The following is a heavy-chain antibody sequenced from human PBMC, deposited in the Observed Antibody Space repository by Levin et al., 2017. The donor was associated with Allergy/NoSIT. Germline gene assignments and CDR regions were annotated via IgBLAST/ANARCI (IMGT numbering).Heavy chain of an antibody. Sequence: GGSLRLSCAASGFTFSSYSMNWVRQAPGKGLEWVSSISSSSSYIYYADSVKGRFTISRDNAKNSLYLQMNSLRAEDTAVYYCARTTYDNVWGSYRNPHFDYWGQGTLVTVSS. D-gene: IGHD3-16*02. CDR3: ARTTYDNVWGSYRNPHFDY. CDR2: ISSSSSYI. V-gene: IGHV3-21*01. J-gene: IGHJ4*02. CDR1: GFTFSSYS.